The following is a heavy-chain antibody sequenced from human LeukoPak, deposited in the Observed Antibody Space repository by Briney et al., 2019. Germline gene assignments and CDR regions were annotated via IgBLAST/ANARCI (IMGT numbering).Heavy chain of an antibody. D-gene: IGHD3-22*01. CDR3: AKKGFYDSSGYLDL. CDR1: GFXFSNYA. J-gene: IGHJ5*02. CDR2: ISASGTST. Sequence: PGGSLRLSCAASGFXFSNYAFSWVRQAPGEGLEWVSAISASGTSTYYADSVKGRFTISKDNSKNTLYLQMNSLRAEDTAVYYCAKKGFYDSSGYLDLWGQGTLVTVSS. V-gene: IGHV3-23*01.